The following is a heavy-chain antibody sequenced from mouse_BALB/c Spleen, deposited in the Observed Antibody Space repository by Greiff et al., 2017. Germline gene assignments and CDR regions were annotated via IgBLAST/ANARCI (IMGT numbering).Heavy chain of an antibody. J-gene: IGHJ2*01. V-gene: IGHV5-4*02. CDR3: ARDGYYGRFDY. CDR1: GFTFSDYY. D-gene: IGHD1-1*01. CDR2: ISDGGSYT. Sequence: EVQVVESGGGLVKPGGSLKLSCAASGFTFSDYYMYWVRQTPEKRLEWVATISDGGSYTYYPDSVKGRFTISRDNAKNNLYLQMSSLKSEDTAMYYCARDGYYGRFDYWGQGTTLTVSS.